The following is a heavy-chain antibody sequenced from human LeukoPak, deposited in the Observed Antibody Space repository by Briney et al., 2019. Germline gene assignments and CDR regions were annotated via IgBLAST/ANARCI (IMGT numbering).Heavy chain of an antibody. D-gene: IGHD4/OR15-4a*01. CDR3: AKGGANPKLDY. J-gene: IGHJ4*02. V-gene: IGHV3-30*18. CDR1: GFTFSTYG. Sequence: GGSLRLSCAASGFTFSTYGIHWVRQAPGKGLEWVAVISYDGSDKYYADSVKGRFTISRDNSKNTLYLQMNSLRAEDTAVYYCAKGGANPKLDYWGQGTLVTVSS. CDR2: ISYDGSDK.